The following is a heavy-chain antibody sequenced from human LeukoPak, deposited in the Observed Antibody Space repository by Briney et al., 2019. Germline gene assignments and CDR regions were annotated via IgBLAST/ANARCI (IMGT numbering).Heavy chain of an antibody. D-gene: IGHD3-10*01. V-gene: IGHV3-73*01. CDR2: IRSTANGYAT. CDR1: GFTFSSYE. CDR3: TGNYYGSGSYADFDY. J-gene: IGHJ4*02. Sequence: GGSLRLSCAASGFTFSSYEMNWVRQAPGKGLEWVGRIRSTANGYATAYAASVKGRFTISRDDSKNTAYLQMDSQKTEDTAVYYCTGNYYGSGSYADFDYWGQGTLVTVSS.